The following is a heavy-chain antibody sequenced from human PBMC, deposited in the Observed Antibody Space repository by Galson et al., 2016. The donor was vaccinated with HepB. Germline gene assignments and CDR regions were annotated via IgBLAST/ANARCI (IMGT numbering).Heavy chain of an antibody. CDR2: IYPGDSHT. D-gene: IGHD3-16*01. V-gene: IGHV5-51*01. CDR3: ARRLTHDSKIWDIDY. Sequence: QSGAEVKKPGESLRISCKGSGYSFTDYWIGWVRQMPGKGLEWMGIIYPGDSHTRYSPSFKGQVTISADKSISTAYLQWRSLKASDTAIYYCARRLTHDSKIWDIDYWGQGTLVTVSS. J-gene: IGHJ4*02. CDR1: GYSFTDYW.